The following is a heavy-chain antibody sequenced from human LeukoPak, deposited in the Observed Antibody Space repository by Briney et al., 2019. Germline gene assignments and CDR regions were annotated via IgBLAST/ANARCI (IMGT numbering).Heavy chain of an antibody. Sequence: ASVKVSCKASGYTFTGYYMHWVRQAPGQGLEWMGWINTNSGGTNYAQKFQGRVTMTRDTSISTAYMELSRLRSDDTAVYYCARGHLGYCSSTSCYYWFDPWGQGTLVTVSS. J-gene: IGHJ5*02. CDR2: INTNSGGT. D-gene: IGHD2-2*01. CDR3: ARGHLGYCSSTSCYYWFDP. CDR1: GYTFTGYY. V-gene: IGHV1-2*02.